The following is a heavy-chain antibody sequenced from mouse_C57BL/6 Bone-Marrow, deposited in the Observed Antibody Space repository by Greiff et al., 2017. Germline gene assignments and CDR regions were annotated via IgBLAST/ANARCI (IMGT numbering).Heavy chain of an antibody. CDR1: GFSLTSYG. V-gene: IGHV2-5*01. D-gene: IGHD1-1*01. Sequence: VKVVESGPGLVQPSQSLSITCTVSGFSLTSYGVHWVRQSPGKGLEWLGVIWRGGSTDYNAAFMSRLSITKDNSKSQVFFKMNSLQADDTAIYYCAKPVGALYYAMDYWGQGTAVTVSS. CDR3: AKPVGALYYAMDY. J-gene: IGHJ4*01. CDR2: IWRGGST.